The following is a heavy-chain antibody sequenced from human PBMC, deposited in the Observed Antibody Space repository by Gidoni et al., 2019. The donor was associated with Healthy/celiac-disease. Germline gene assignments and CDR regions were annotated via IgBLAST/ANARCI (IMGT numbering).Heavy chain of an antibody. D-gene: IGHD7-27*01. J-gene: IGHJ4*02. Sequence: EVQLLESGGGLVQPGGSLRLSCAASGFTFSSYAMSWVRQAPGEGLEWVSAISGSGGSTYYADSVKGRFTISRDNSKNTLYLQMNSLRAEDTAVYYCAKDWTPGERPFDYWGQGTLVTVSS. CDR3: AKDWTPGERPFDY. V-gene: IGHV3-23*01. CDR1: GFTFSSYA. CDR2: ISGSGGST.